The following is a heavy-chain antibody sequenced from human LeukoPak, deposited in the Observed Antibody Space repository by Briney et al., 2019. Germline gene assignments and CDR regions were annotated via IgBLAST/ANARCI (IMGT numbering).Heavy chain of an antibody. CDR3: ARHFGNGWFLRDY. V-gene: IGHV3-7*01. J-gene: IGHJ4*02. CDR1: GFTISGFF. CDR2: IKEDGSEK. D-gene: IGHD6-19*01. Sequence: GGSVRLSCAASGFTISGFFMTWVRQAPGEGREWLANIKEDGSEKYYVDSVRCRFTISRHNAKNSLYRQMNNLRAQDTAVSYCARHFGNGWFLRDYWGGGALVTVSS.